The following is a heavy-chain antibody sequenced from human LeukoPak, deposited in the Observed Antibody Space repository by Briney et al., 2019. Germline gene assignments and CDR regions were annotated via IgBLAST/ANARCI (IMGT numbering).Heavy chain of an antibody. Sequence: GESLKISCKGSGYSFTSYWIGWVRQMPGKGLEWMGIIYPGDSDTRYSPSFQGQVTISADKSISTAYLQWGSLEASDTAMYYCSKGGSSSLRAFDIWGQGTMVTVSS. J-gene: IGHJ3*02. V-gene: IGHV5-51*01. CDR2: IYPGDSDT. D-gene: IGHD6-6*01. CDR3: SKGGSSSLRAFDI. CDR1: GYSFTSYW.